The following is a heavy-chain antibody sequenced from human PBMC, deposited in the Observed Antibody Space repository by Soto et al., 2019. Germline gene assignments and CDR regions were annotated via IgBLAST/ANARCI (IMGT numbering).Heavy chain of an antibody. Sequence: PSDTLSLTCTVSGGSISSSSYYWGWIRQPPGKGLEGIGSIYYSGSTNYNPSLKSRVTISVDTSKNQFSLKLSSVTAADTAVYYCARGGDYDFWSGYYTFDYWGQGTLVTVSS. CDR3: ARGGDYDFWSGYYTFDY. CDR1: GGSISSSSYY. CDR2: IYYSGST. J-gene: IGHJ4*02. D-gene: IGHD3-3*01. V-gene: IGHV4-39*07.